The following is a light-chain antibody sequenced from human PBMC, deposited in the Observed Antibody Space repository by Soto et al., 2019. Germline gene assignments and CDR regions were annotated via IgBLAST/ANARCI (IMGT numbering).Light chain of an antibody. J-gene: IGKJ1*01. CDR1: QSVSSGF. CDR2: GAS. Sequence: ESVLTQSPGTLSLSRGERATLSCRVSQSVSSGFLAWYQQKPGQGPRLLIHGASFRATGIPDRFSGSGSGTDFTLTISRLEPEDFAVYYCQQYGSSPGTFGQGTKVDIK. CDR3: QQYGSSPGT. V-gene: IGKV3-20*01.